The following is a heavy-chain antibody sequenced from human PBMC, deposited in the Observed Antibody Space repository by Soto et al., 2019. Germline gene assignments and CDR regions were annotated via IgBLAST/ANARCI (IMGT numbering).Heavy chain of an antibody. CDR2: ISGSGGST. V-gene: IGHV3-23*01. Sequence: GGSLRLSCAASGLTFSSYAMSWVRQAPGKGLEWVSAISGSGGSTYYADSVKGRFTISRDNSKNTLYLQMNSLRAEDTAVYYCAKVSSFLEWSYYFDYWGQGTLVTVSS. CDR1: GLTFSSYA. D-gene: IGHD3-3*01. J-gene: IGHJ4*02. CDR3: AKVSSFLEWSYYFDY.